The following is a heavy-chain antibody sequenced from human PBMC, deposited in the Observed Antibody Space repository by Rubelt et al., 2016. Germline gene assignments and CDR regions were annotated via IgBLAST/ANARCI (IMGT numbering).Heavy chain of an antibody. J-gene: IGHJ4*02. CDR3: VFDF. CDR1: GFTFSFYA. V-gene: IGHV3-23*04. CDR2: LSGSGGST. Sequence: EVQLVESGGGLVQPGGSLRLSCAASGFTFSFYAMSWVRQAPGKGLDLVSALSGSGGSTSYADSVKGRFTSSRDYSRNTRYLQMTSLRAEDTALYYCVFDFWGQGTLVTVSS.